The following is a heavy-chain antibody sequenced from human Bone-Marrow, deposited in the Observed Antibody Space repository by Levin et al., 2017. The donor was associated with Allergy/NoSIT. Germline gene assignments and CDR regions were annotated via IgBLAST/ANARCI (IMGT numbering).Heavy chain of an antibody. CDR3: ARDSHPDYGDYFFDY. V-gene: IGHV4-30-2*01. CDR2: IYHTGST. J-gene: IGHJ4*02. Sequence: SETLSLTCAVSGGSISNAGYSWNWIRQPPGKGLEWIAFIYHTGSTNYNPSLRSRVTMSLDRSKNQFSLNLTSVTAADTAVYFCARDSHPDYGDYFFDYWGQGILVTVSS. CDR1: GGSISNAGYS. D-gene: IGHD4-17*01.